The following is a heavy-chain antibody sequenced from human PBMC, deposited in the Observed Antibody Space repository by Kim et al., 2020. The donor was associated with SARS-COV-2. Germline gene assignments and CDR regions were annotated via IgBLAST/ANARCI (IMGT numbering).Heavy chain of an antibody. V-gene: IGHV3-21*01. J-gene: IGHJ6*02. CDR3: ARDLSVTVVTSSYYYGMDV. CDR1: GFTFSSYS. CDR2: ISSSSSYI. D-gene: IGHD2-21*02. Sequence: GGSLRLSCAASGFTFSSYSMNWVRQAPGKGLEWVSSISSSSSYIYYADSVKGRFTISRDNAKNSLYLQMNSLRAEDTAVYYCARDLSVTVVTSSYYYGMDVWGQGTTVTVSS.